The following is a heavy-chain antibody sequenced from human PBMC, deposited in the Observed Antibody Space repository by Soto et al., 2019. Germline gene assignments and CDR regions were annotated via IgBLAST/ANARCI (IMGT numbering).Heavy chain of an antibody. Sequence: PGGSLRLSCAASGFAFSSHATSWVRLAPGKGLEWLSSIIGSGAESFFASSVRGRFTISRDNSKNTLYLQMNSLRADDTAVYYCAKEDSTRHLAFQNWGQGTLVTVSS. V-gene: IGHV3-23*01. CDR3: AKEDSTRHLAFQN. CDR2: IIGSGAES. D-gene: IGHD2-21*01. J-gene: IGHJ1*01. CDR1: GFAFSSHA.